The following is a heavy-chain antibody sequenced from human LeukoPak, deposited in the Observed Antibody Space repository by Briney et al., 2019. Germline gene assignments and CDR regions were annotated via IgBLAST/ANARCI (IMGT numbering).Heavy chain of an antibody. CDR3: AGLGGTKGY. J-gene: IGHJ4*02. Sequence: SETLSLTCAVSGYSISSGYYWGWIRQPPGKGLEWIGSIYHSGSTYYNPSLKSRVTRSVDTSKNQFSLKLSSVTAADTAVYYCAGLGGTKGYWGQGTLVTISS. CDR1: GYSISSGYY. CDR2: IYHSGST. V-gene: IGHV4-38-2*01. D-gene: IGHD2-2*01.